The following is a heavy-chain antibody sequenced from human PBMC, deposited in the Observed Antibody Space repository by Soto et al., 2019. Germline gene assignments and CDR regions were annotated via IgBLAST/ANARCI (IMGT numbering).Heavy chain of an antibody. D-gene: IGHD3-22*01. CDR3: GNLKYYYDSSRYPN. Sequence: GGSLRLSCAASGFTFSSYGMHWVRQAAGKGLEWVAVISYDGSNKYYADSVKGRFTIYIDNSKNTLYLQMNSLRAEDTAVYYCGNLKYYYDSSRYPNWGPGTLVTVSS. CDR2: ISYDGSNK. J-gene: IGHJ4*02. V-gene: IGHV3-30*18. CDR1: GFTFSSYG.